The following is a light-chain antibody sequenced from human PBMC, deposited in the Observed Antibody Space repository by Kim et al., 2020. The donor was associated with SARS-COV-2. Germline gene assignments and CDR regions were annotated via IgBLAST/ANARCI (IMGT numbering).Light chain of an antibody. CDR1: NSNIGANT. CDR2: AND. J-gene: IGLJ3*02. Sequence: GQRVPISCSGGNSNIGANTVNWYQHFPGTAPKLLIYANDRRPSGVPDRFSVTQSGPSASLAISGIQSEDEAVYYWATWDDSLNAWVFGGGTQLTVL. V-gene: IGLV1-44*01. CDR3: ATWDDSLNAWV.